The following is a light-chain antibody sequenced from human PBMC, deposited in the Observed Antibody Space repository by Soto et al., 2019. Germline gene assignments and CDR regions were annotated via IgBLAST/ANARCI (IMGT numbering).Light chain of an antibody. CDR3: QSYASSLSAL. Sequence: QSVLTQPPSVSGAPGQRATISCTGSRSNIGAGYDVHWYQQLPGTAPKLLIYGNSNRPSGVPDRFSGSKSGTSASLAITGLQAEDEADYYCQSYASSLSALFGGGTQLTVL. CDR2: GNS. V-gene: IGLV1-40*01. CDR1: RSNIGAGYD. J-gene: IGLJ3*02.